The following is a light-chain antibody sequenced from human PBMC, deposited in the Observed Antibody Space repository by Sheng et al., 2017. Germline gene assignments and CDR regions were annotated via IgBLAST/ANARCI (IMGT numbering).Light chain of an antibody. CDR1: QSIGRSF. CDR2: GTS. CDR3: HQYEGSPRT. J-gene: IGKJ1*01. Sequence: EIVLTQSLGTLSLSPGERATLSCRASQSIGRSFLAWYQQKHGQAPRLLIYGTSSKATGIPDRFSGSGSGTDFTLSISRLEPEDFAVYYCHQYEGSPRTFGQGTKVEIK. V-gene: IGKV3-20*01.